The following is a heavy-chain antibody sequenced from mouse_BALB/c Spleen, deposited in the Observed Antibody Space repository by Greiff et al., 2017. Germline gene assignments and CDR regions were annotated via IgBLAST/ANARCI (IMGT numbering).Heavy chain of an antibody. Sequence: QVQLQQSGAELVRPGTSVKVSCKASGYAFTNYLIEWVKQRPGQGLEWIGVINPGSGGTNYNEKFKGKATLTADKSSSTAYMQLSSLTSDDSAVYFCARGRGYFDVWGAGTTVTVSS. V-gene: IGHV1-54*03. CDR3: ARGRGYFDV. J-gene: IGHJ1*01. CDR1: GYAFTNYL. CDR2: INPGSGGT.